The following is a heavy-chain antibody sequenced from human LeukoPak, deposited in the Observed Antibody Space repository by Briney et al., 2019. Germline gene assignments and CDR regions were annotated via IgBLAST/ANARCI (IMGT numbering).Heavy chain of an antibody. CDR1: GFTFSGSA. D-gene: IGHD3-10*01. J-gene: IGHJ4*02. V-gene: IGHV3-73*01. CDR2: IRSKANSYAT. Sequence: GGSLKLSCAASGFTFSGSAMHWVRQASGKGLEWVGRIRSKANSYATAYAASVKGRFTISRDDSKNTAYLQMNSLRAEDSAVYYCARAGRWDTSIDYWGQGTLVTVSS. CDR3: ARAGRWDTSIDY.